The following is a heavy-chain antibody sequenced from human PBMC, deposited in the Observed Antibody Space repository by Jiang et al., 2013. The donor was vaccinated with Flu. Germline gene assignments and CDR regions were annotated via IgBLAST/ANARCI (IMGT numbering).Heavy chain of an antibody. V-gene: IGHV4-39*01. CDR3: ARIITMVRGVTRYYFDY. J-gene: IGHJ4*03. CDR1: GGSISSSSYY. D-gene: IGHD3-10*01. Sequence: GSGLVKPSETLSLTCTVSGGSISSSSYYWGWIRQPPGKGLEWIGSIYYSGSTYYNPSLKSRVTISVDTSKNQFSLKLSSVTAADTAVYYCARIITMVRGVTRYYFDYVGPGTLVTVSS. CDR2: IYYSGST.